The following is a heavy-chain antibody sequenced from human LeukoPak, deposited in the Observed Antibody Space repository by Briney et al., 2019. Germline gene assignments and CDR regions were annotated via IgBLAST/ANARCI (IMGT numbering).Heavy chain of an antibody. CDR1: GGSISNYY. D-gene: IGHD3-16*01. J-gene: IGHJ6*02. Sequence: SETLSLTCTVSGGSISNYYWSWIRQPPGKGLEWIGYIYYSGSTNYNPSLKSRVTISVDTSKNQFSLKLSSVTAADAAVYYCARVGGTNYYYYGMDVWGQGTTVTVSS. CDR3: ARVGGTNYYYYGMDV. V-gene: IGHV4-59*01. CDR2: IYYSGST.